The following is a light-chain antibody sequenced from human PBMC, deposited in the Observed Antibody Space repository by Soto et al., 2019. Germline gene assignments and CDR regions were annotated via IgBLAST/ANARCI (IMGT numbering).Light chain of an antibody. Sequence: EIVLTQSPGTLSLSPVERATLSCRASQSVSSYLAWYQQKPGQAPRLLIYDASNRATGIPARFSGSGSGTDFTLTISSLEPEDFAVFYCQQRSNWPPSITFGQGTRLEIK. CDR3: QQRSNWPPSIT. CDR2: DAS. V-gene: IGKV3-11*01. CDR1: QSVSSY. J-gene: IGKJ5*01.